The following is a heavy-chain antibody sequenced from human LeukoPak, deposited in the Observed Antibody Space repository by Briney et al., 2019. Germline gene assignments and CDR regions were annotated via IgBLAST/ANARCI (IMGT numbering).Heavy chain of an antibody. Sequence: ATVKVSCKASEGTFSSYAISWVRQAPGQGLEWMGGIIPIFGTANYAQKFQGRVTITADESTSTAYMELGSLRSEDTAIYYCARTYSGSLFDYWGQGTLVTVSS. CDR2: IIPIFGTA. D-gene: IGHD1-26*01. V-gene: IGHV1-69*13. J-gene: IGHJ4*02. CDR1: EGTFSSYA. CDR3: ARTYSGSLFDY.